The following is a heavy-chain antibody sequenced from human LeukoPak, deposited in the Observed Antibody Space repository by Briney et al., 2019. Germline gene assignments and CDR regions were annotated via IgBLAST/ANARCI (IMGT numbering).Heavy chain of an antibody. V-gene: IGHV4-34*01. CDR3: AREAGIAAAIVWFDP. J-gene: IGHJ5*02. CDR2: INHSGST. D-gene: IGHD6-13*01. CDR1: GGSFSGYY. Sequence: PSETLSLTCVVYGGSFSGYYWNWIRQPPGKGLEWIGEINHSGSTNYNPSLKSRVTISVDTSKNQFSLKLSSVTAADTAVYHCAREAGIAAAIVWFDPWGQGTLVAVSS.